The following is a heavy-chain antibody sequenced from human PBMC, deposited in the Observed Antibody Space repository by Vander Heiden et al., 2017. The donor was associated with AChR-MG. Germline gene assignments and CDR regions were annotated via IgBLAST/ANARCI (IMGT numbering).Heavy chain of an antibody. CDR1: GYTFPSYG. V-gene: IGHV1-18*01. J-gene: IGHJ5*02. D-gene: IGHD2-21*02. CDR3: AAVVTAKGGGFDWFDP. CDR2: ISAYNGNT. Sequence: QVQLVQSGAEVKKPGASVKVSCQASGYTFPSYGISWVRQAPGQGLEWMGWISAYNGNTNYAQKLQGRVTMTTDTSTSTAYMELRSLRSDDTAVYYCAAVVTAKGGGFDWFDPWGQGTLVTVSS.